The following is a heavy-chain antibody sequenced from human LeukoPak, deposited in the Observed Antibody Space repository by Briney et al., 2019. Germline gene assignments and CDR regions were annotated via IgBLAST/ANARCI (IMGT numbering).Heavy chain of an antibody. Sequence: GGSLRLSCAASGFTFSSYGMSWVRQAPGKGLEWVSGISGSGGRTYYADFVKGRFTISRDNSKNTLFLQMNSLRAEDTAVYYCAKDGYTEWLGLYYFDYWGQGTLVTVSS. D-gene: IGHD6-19*01. CDR1: GFTFSSYG. CDR3: AKDGYTEWLGLYYFDY. J-gene: IGHJ4*02. CDR2: ISGSGGRT. V-gene: IGHV3-23*01.